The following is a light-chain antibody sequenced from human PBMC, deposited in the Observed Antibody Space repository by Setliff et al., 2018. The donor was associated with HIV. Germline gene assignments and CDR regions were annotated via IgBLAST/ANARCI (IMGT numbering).Light chain of an antibody. Sequence: QSVLAQPASVSGSPGQSITISCTGTSSDVGGYNYVSWYQQHPGKAPKLMIYEVSNRPSGVSNRFSGSKSGNTASLTISGLQAEDEADHYCSSYTSSSTLGGVFGTGTKVTVL. CDR3: SSYTSSSTLGGV. J-gene: IGLJ1*01. V-gene: IGLV2-14*01. CDR2: EVS. CDR1: SSDVGGYNY.